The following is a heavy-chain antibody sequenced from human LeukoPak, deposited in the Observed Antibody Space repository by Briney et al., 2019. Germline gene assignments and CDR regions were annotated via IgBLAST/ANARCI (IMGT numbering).Heavy chain of an antibody. J-gene: IGHJ6*03. CDR2: INPNSGGT. D-gene: IGHD5-18*01. CDR3: ARDGRYSYGHYYYYYMDV. CDR1: GYTFTGYY. Sequence: APVKVSCKASGYTFTGYYMHWVRQAPGQGLEWMGWINPNSGGTNYAQKFQGRVTMTRDTSISTAYMELSRLRSDGTAVYYCARDGRYSYGHYYYYYMDVWGKGTTVTVSS. V-gene: IGHV1-2*02.